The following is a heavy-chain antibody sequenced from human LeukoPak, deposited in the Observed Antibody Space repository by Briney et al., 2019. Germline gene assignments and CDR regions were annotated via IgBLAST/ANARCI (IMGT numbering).Heavy chain of an antibody. Sequence: GGSLRLSCAGSGFTFDDHAMSWVRQAPGKGLERVGFIRSKNYGRTTEYAASVKGRFTISRDDSNYITYLEMNSLKTEDTAVYFCARGPILLWVHNGMDVWGQGTTVTVSS. CDR3: ARGPILLWVHNGMDV. D-gene: IGHD5-18*01. CDR2: IRSKNYGRTT. J-gene: IGHJ6*02. CDR1: GFTFDDHA. V-gene: IGHV3-49*04.